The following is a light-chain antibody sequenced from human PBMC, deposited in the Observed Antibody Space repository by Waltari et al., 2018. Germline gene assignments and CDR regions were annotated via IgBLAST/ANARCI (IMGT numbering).Light chain of an antibody. V-gene: IGLV1-51*02. Sequence: QSVLTQPPSVSAAPGQRVTISCSGGSSNIGNNYVSWYRQFPGPAPKLRIYEDSERPSGLPGRFSGSKSGTSATLDITGLQAGDEADYYCGTWDSSLSGAVFGGGTHLTVL. J-gene: IGLJ7*01. CDR2: EDS. CDR3: GTWDSSLSGAV. CDR1: SSNIGNNY.